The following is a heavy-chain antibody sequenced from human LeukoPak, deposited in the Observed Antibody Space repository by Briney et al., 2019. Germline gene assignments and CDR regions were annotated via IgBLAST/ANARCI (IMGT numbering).Heavy chain of an antibody. D-gene: IGHD2-2*01. CDR2: IYSGGST. CDR1: GFTVSSNY. J-gene: IGHJ4*02. V-gene: IGHV3-66*01. Sequence: TGGSLRLSCAASGFTVSSNYMSWVRQAPGKGLEWVSVIYSGGSTYYADSVKGRFTISRDNSKNTLYLQMNSLRAEDTAVYYCARGGNIVVVPAAILGGNYFDYWGQGTLVTVSS. CDR3: ARGGNIVVVPAAILGGNYFDY.